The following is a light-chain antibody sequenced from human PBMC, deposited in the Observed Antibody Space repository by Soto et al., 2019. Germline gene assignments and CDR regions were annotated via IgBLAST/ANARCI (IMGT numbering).Light chain of an antibody. J-gene: IGKJ4*01. CDR3: QQYDNLPLT. Sequence: DIQMTQSPSSLSASVGDRVTITCQASQDIKNYLNWYQQKSGKAPKLLIYDASDLETGVPSRFSGSGSGTDFTFTINSLQPEDIATYYCQQYDNLPLTFGGGT. CDR1: QDIKNY. CDR2: DAS. V-gene: IGKV1-33*01.